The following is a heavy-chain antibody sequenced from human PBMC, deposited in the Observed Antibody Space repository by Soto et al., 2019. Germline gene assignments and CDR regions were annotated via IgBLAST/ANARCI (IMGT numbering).Heavy chain of an antibody. CDR1: GFTFSSYA. J-gene: IGHJ6*02. D-gene: IGHD1-20*01. V-gene: IGHV3-30*18. CDR2: ISYDGSKK. CDR3: AKGTDNWNAPPGKYLYYTMDV. Sequence: QVQLVESGGGVVQPGRSLRLSCAASGFTFSSYAMPWVRQAPGKGLEWVSVISYDGSKKYYANSVRGRFTISRDDSKNTLLLQLHSLRSEDTAVYYCAKGTDNWNAPPGKYLYYTMDVWGQGTAVTGSS.